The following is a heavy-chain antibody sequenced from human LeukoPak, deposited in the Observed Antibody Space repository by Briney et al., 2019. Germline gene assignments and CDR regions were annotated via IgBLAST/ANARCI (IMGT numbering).Heavy chain of an antibody. CDR2: IYYSGST. V-gene: IGHV4-59*01. J-gene: IGHJ4*02. CDR3: AGYKLTGDDY. D-gene: IGHD7-27*01. Sequence: SETLSLTCTVSGGSISSYYWSWIRQPPGKGLEWIGYIYYSGSTNYNPSLMGRVTISVDTSKNQFSLKLSSVTAADTAVYYCAGYKLTGDDYWGQGTLVTVSS. CDR1: GGSISSYY.